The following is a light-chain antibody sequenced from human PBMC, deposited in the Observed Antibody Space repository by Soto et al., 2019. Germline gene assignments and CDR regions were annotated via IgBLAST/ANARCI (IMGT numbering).Light chain of an antibody. Sequence: ETVLTQSPGTLSLSPGERVTLSCRASQSVCSRCFAWYQQKPGQSPRLLIYGASTRATGIPHRFSGSGSGTDFTLTISRLEPEDFAVYYCQHYGTTPWTFGQGTKVGIK. CDR2: GAS. V-gene: IGKV3-20*01. CDR3: QHYGTTPWT. CDR1: QSVCSRC. J-gene: IGKJ1*01.